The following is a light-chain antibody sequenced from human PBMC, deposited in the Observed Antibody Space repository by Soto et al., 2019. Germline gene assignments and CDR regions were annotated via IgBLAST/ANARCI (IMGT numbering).Light chain of an antibody. CDR1: SGHSSYI. CDR3: ETWDSNTRV. J-gene: IGLJ2*01. Sequence: QPVLTQSSSASASLGSSVKLTCTLSSGHSSYIIAWHHQQPGKAPRYLMKLEGSGSYNKGSGVPDRFSGYSSGADRYLTISNLQFEDEANYYCETWDSNTRVFGGGTKLTVL. CDR2: LEGSGSY. V-gene: IGLV4-60*02.